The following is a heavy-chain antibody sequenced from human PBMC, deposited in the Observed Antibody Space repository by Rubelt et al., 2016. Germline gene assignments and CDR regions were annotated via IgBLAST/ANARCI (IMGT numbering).Heavy chain of an antibody. J-gene: IGHJ4*02. CDR1: GFTFSSYA. CDR3: AKVGGGRVGAFDY. V-gene: IGHV3-23*01. CDR2: IRGRGGRT. Sequence: EVQLLESGGGLVQPGGSLRLSCAASGFTFSSYAMSWVRQAPGKGLEWVSAIRGRGGRTYYADSVKGRFTISRDNSKTTLDLQMNSLRAEDTAVYYCAKVGGGRVGAFDYWGQGTLVTVSS. D-gene: IGHD1-26*01.